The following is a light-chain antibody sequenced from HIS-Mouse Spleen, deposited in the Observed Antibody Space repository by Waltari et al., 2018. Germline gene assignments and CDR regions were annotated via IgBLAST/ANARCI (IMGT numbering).Light chain of an antibody. CDR1: ESRNNY. CDR3: YSTDSSGNHVV. CDR2: EDS. V-gene: IGLV3-10*01. Sequence: SYDLTQPPSASLSPRQPAGTTCPGSESRNNYAYLYQQKSGQAPVLVIYEDSKRPSGIPERFSGSSSGTMATLTISGAQVEDEADYYCYSTDSSGNHVVFGGGTKLTVL. J-gene: IGLJ2*01.